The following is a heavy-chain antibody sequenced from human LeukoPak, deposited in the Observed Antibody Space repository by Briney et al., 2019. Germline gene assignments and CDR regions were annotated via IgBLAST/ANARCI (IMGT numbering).Heavy chain of an antibody. CDR3: ARPVYDSSGYSDY. CDR1: GYTFTGYY. CDR2: INPNSGGT. J-gene: IGHJ4*02. V-gene: IGHV1-2*02. Sequence: ASVKVSCKASGYTFTGYYMHWVRQAPGQGLEWMGWINPNSGGTNYAQKFQGRVTMTRDTSISTAYMELSRLRSDDTAVYYCARPVYDSSGYSDYWGQGTLVTVSS. D-gene: IGHD3-22*01.